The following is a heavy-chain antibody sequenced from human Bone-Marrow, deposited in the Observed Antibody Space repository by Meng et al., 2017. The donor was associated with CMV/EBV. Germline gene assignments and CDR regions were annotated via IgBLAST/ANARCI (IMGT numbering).Heavy chain of an antibody. J-gene: IGHJ3*02. Sequence: GSLRLSCTVSGGSISSSSYYWGWIRQPPGKGLEWIGSIYYSGSTYYNPSLKSRVTISVDTSKNQFSLKLSSVTAADTAVYYCAMMGGHAFDIWGQGTMVTVSS. CDR1: GGSISSSSYY. D-gene: IGHD1-26*01. CDR3: AMMGGHAFDI. V-gene: IGHV4-39*01. CDR2: IYYSGST.